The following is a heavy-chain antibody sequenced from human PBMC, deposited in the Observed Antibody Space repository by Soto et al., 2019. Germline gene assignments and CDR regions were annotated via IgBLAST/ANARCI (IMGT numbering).Heavy chain of an antibody. D-gene: IGHD1-26*01. V-gene: IGHV1-58*01. Sequence: SVKVSCKASGFTFSSSAVQWVRQARGQRLEWIGKIVVGSGNTNYAQKFQERVTLTRDTSTNTAYMELNRMTSDDTAVYYCAREGYRGRWLDPWGQGTLVTVSS. J-gene: IGHJ5*02. CDR1: GFTFSSSA. CDR2: IVVGSGNT. CDR3: AREGYRGRWLDP.